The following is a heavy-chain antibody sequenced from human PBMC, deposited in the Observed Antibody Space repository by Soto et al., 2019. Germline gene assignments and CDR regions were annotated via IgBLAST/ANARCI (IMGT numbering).Heavy chain of an antibody. CDR3: ARVSGSYSFDY. CDR2: INSGSSYT. J-gene: IGHJ4*02. D-gene: IGHD1-26*01. Sequence: QVQLVESGGSLVKPGGSLRLSCAASGFTFSDYYMSWIRQAPGKGLEWISYINSGSSYTNYADSVKGRFTISRDNAKNSLYLQMNSLRAEDTAVYYCARVSGSYSFDYWGQGTLVTVSS. V-gene: IGHV3-11*06. CDR1: GFTFSDYY.